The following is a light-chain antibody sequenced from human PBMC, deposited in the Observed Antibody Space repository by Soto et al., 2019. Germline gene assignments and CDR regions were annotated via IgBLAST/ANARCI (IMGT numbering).Light chain of an antibody. J-gene: IGKJ4*01. CDR3: QQRSDWPLT. CDR2: DAS. V-gene: IGKV3-11*01. CDR1: QSVSSY. Sequence: EIVLTRSPATLSLSPGERVTLSCRASQSVSSYFAWYQQKPGQAPRLLIYDASTRAAGIPARFSGSGSGTDFTLTISSLEPDDFAVYYCQQRSDWPLTFGGGTKVEIK.